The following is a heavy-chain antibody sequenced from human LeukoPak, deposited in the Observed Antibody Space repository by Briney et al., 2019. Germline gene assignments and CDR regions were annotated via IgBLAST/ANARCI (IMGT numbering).Heavy chain of an antibody. CDR1: GYTFTSSY. Sequence: ASVKVSCKASGYTFTSSYMHWVRQAPGQGLEWMGIINPSGGHATYAQKFQGRVIMTGDTSTSTVYMDLSSLRSEDTAVYYCAKAASLWSYGGFDNWGQGTLVTVSS. CDR3: AKAASLWSYGGFDN. CDR2: INPSGGHA. J-gene: IGHJ4*02. D-gene: IGHD2-21*01. V-gene: IGHV1-46*01.